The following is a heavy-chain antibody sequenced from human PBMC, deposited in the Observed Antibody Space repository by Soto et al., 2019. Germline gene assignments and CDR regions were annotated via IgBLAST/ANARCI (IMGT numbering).Heavy chain of an antibody. Sequence: EVQLVESGGGLVQPGGSLRLSCAASGFTFSTYWMTWVRQVPGKGLEWVANIKHDGSEQYYVDSVRGRFTISRDNAQNSLYLQMTSLRAEDTTVYYCARETYYYDYWGQGTLVTVSS. V-gene: IGHV3-7*01. J-gene: IGHJ4*02. CDR1: GFTFSTYW. CDR2: IKHDGSEQ. CDR3: ARETYYYDY.